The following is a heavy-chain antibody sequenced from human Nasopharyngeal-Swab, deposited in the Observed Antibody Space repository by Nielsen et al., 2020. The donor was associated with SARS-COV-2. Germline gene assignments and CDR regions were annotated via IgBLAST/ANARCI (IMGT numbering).Heavy chain of an antibody. Sequence: PGKGLEWIGSIYYSGSTYYNPSLKSRVTISVDTSKSQFSLKLSSVTAADTAVYYCARDGAYSSSSPGDYWGQGTLVTVSS. J-gene: IGHJ4*02. CDR3: ARDGAYSSSSPGDY. D-gene: IGHD6-6*01. CDR2: IYYSGST. V-gene: IGHV4-39*07.